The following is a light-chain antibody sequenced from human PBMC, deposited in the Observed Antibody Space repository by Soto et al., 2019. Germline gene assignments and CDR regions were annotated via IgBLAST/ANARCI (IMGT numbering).Light chain of an antibody. J-gene: IGLJ2*01. CDR3: CSYTLRSTLV. CDR2: EVS. Sequence: QSALSQPASVSGSPGQSITISCTGTSSDVGGYQYVSWYQRYPGKAPKLVIYEVSNRPSGVSIRFSGSKSGDTASLTISGLQAEDEADYYCCSYTLRSTLVFGGGTKLTVL. V-gene: IGLV2-14*01. CDR1: SSDVGGYQY.